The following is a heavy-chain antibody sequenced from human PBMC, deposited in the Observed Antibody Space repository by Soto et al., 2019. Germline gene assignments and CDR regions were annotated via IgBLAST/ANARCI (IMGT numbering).Heavy chain of an antibody. D-gene: IGHD3-22*01. CDR1: GFTFSGSA. CDR2: IRSKANSYAT. V-gene: IGHV3-73*02. CDR3: TRGLDYYDSSGHAFDI. J-gene: IGHJ3*02. Sequence: EVQLVESGGGLVQPGGSLKLSCAASGFTFSGSAMHWVCQASGKGLEWVGRIRSKANSYATAYAASVKGRFTISRDDSKNTAYLQMNSLKTEDTAVYYCTRGLDYYDSSGHAFDIWGQGTMVTVSS.